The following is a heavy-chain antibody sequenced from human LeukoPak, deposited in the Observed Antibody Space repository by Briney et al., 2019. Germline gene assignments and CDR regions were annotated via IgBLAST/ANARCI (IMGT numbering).Heavy chain of an antibody. CDR1: GGSISSSSYY. CDR2: IYYSGST. V-gene: IGHV4-39*07. D-gene: IGHD3-22*01. CDR3: ARGNYYDSSGYYGPFVY. Sequence: SETLSLTCTVSGGSISSSSYYWGWIRQPPGKGLEWIGSIYYSGSTYYNPSLKSRVTISVDTSKNQFSLKLSSVTAADTAVYYCARGNYYDSSGYYGPFVYWGQGTLVTVSS. J-gene: IGHJ4*02.